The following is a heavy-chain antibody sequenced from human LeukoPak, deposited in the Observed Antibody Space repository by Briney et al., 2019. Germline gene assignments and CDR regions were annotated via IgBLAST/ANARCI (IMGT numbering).Heavy chain of an antibody. D-gene: IGHD3-3*01. Sequence: GGSLRLSCAASGFTFSDYHMSWIRQAPGKGLEWVANIKQDGSEKYYVDSVKGRFTISRDNAKNSLYLQMNSLRAEDTAVYYCARTIFGVVIPNFDYWGQGTLVTVSS. J-gene: IGHJ4*02. CDR3: ARTIFGVVIPNFDY. V-gene: IGHV3-7*01. CDR2: IKQDGSEK. CDR1: GFTFSDYH.